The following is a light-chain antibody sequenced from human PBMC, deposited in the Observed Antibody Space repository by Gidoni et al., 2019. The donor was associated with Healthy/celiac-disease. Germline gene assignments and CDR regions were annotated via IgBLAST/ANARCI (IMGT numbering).Light chain of an antibody. Sequence: EIVITQSPATRSVSPGERATLSCRASQSVSSNLAWYQQKPGQAPRLLIYGASTRATGIPARFSGSGSGTEFTLTISSLQSEDFAVYYCQQYNNWPQTFGQGTKLEIK. J-gene: IGKJ2*01. CDR3: QQYNNWPQT. CDR1: QSVSSN. V-gene: IGKV3-15*01. CDR2: GAS.